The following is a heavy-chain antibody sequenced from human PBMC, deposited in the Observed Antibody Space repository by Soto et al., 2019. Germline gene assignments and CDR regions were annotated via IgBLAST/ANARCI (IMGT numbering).Heavy chain of an antibody. CDR2: ISWNSGSI. D-gene: IGHD1-26*01. Sequence: DVQLVESGGGLVQPGRSLRLSCAASGFTFDDYAMHWVRQAPGKGLEWVSGISWNSGSIGYADSVKGRFTISRDNAKNSLYLQMNSLRAEDTALYYCAKDLGWELLGFDYWGQGTLVTVSS. V-gene: IGHV3-9*01. CDR1: GFTFDDYA. CDR3: AKDLGWELLGFDY. J-gene: IGHJ4*02.